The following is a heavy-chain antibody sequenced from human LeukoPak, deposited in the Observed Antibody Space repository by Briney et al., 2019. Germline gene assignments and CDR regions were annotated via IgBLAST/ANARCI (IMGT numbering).Heavy chain of an antibody. CDR1: GIPFSTYW. CDR2: IKGDGSVQ. Sequence: GGSLRLSCTASGIPFSTYWISWVRQAPGKGPEWVANIKGDGSVQDYVDDVRGRFTISRDNAKNSVYLQMNSLRVDDTAIYYCVGQLLRVAWGKGTTVTVSS. J-gene: IGHJ6*04. V-gene: IGHV3-7*01. CDR3: VGQLLRVA. D-gene: IGHD2-2*01.